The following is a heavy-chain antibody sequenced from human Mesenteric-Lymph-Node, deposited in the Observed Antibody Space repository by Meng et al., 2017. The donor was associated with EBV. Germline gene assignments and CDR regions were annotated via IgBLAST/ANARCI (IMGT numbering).Heavy chain of an antibody. J-gene: IGHJ4*02. V-gene: IGHV1-2*06. CDR1: GHIFTDYY. CDR2: IRPNSGAT. Sequence: GRLVKSGAEVKKPGASVRVSCKTSGHIFTDYYIHWVRQGPGRGLEWMGRIRPNSGATHYAQTFEDRVTMTRDTSISTVYMELSRLRSDDTAIYFCARDGVDPVAAFWGQGTLVTVSS. CDR3: ARDGVDPVAAF. D-gene: IGHD6-19*01.